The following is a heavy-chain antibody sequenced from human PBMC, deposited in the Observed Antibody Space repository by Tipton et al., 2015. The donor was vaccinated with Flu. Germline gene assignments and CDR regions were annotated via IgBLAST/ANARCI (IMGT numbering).Heavy chain of an antibody. CDR1: GFTFSSYE. Sequence: SLRLSCAASGFTFSSYEMNWVRQAPGKGLEWVSYISSSGSTIYYADSVKGRFTISRDNAKNSLYLQMNSLRAGDTAVYYCARQYYYGSGSYLRYYYYYGMDVWGQGTTVTVSS. CDR2: ISSSGSTI. CDR3: ARQYYYGSGSYLRYYYYYGMDV. J-gene: IGHJ6*02. V-gene: IGHV3-48*03. D-gene: IGHD3-10*01.